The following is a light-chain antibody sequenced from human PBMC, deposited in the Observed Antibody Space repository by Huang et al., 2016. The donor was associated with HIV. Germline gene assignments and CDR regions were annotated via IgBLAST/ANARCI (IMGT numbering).Light chain of an antibody. CDR3: LQDFNYPRT. V-gene: IGKV1-6*02. CDR1: QDIKND. CDR2: AES. J-gene: IGKJ1*01. Sequence: AIQLTQSPSSLSASVGDRVTITCRASQDIKNDLGWYQQKPGKAPKLLISAESTLRSGVPARFSGSGAGTDFTLTISSLQPEDFATYFCLQDFNYPRTFGQGTRVEIK.